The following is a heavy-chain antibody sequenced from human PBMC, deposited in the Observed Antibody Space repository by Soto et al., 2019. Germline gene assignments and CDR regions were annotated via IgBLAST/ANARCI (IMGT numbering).Heavy chain of an antibody. CDR2: IYYSGST. V-gene: IGHV4-39*01. Sequence: SETISPACTVSSGSIGSSSYDWGWLRQPPGKGLEWIGSIYYSGSTYYNPSLKSRVTISVDTSKNQFSLKLSSVTAADTAVYYCARHGILSPVTNYFDYWGQGTLVTVSS. D-gene: IGHD2-15*01. CDR3: ARHGILSPVTNYFDY. CDR1: SGSIGSSSYD. J-gene: IGHJ4*02.